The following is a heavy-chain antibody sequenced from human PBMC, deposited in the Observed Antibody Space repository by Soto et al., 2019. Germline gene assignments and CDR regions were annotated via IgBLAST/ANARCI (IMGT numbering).Heavy chain of an antibody. D-gene: IGHD4-17*01. CDR3: ARGVTVTQYDY. CDR1: GVSVSSGSFY. V-gene: IGHV4-61*01. Sequence: QVQLQESGPGLVKPSETLSLACTVSGVSVSSGSFYWAWIRQPPGKGLEWIGFGSYSGTTNYKPSLKSRVTISVDTSRSQIPLKVSSLTAADTAVYYCARGVTVTQYDYWGQGTLVTVSS. CDR2: GSYSGTT. J-gene: IGHJ4*02.